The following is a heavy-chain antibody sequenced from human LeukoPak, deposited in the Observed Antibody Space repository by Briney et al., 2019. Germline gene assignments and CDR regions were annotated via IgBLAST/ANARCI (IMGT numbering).Heavy chain of an antibody. CDR1: GGTFSSYA. CDR3: ARAPPGDFWSGIDY. CDR2: IIPIFGTA. D-gene: IGHD3-3*01. Sequence: ASVKVSCKASGGTFSSYAISWVRQAPGQGLEWMGGIIPIFGTANYAQKFQGRVTITADESTSTAYMELSSLRSEDTAVYYCARAPPGDFWSGIDYWGQGTLVTVSS. J-gene: IGHJ4*02. V-gene: IGHV1-69*01.